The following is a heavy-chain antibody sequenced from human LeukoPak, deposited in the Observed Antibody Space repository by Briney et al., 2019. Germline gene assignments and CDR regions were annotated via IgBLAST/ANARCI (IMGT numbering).Heavy chain of an antibody. CDR1: GYTFTSYD. V-gene: IGHV1-69*06. CDR2: IIPIFGTA. J-gene: IGHJ6*03. D-gene: IGHD3-3*01. CDR3: ARPQPSRVVTDPWYYYYYMDV. Sequence: GASVKVSCKASGYTFTSYDINWVRQATGQGLEWMGGIIPIFGTANYAQKFQGRVTITADKSTSTAYMELSSLRSEDTAVYYCARPQPSRVVTDPWYYYYYMDVWGKGTTVTVSS.